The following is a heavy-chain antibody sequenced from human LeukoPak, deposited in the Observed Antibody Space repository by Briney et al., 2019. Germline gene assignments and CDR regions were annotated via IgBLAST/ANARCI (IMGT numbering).Heavy chain of an antibody. CDR3: ARGIYGSGSYYNG. D-gene: IGHD3-10*01. Sequence: SETLSLTCTVSGGSISSGDYYWSAIRQPPAKGLEWIGYIYYSGSTYYNPSLKSRVTISVDTSKNQFSLKLSSVTAADTAVYYCARGIYGSGSYYNGWGQGTLVTVSS. CDR2: IYYSGST. CDR1: GGSISSGDYY. V-gene: IGHV4-30-4*01. J-gene: IGHJ4*02.